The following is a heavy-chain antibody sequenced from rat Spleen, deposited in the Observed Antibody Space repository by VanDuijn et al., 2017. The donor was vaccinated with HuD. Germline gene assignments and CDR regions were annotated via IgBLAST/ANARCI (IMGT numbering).Heavy chain of an antibody. V-gene: IGHV5-7*01. J-gene: IGHJ3*01. D-gene: IGHD1-2*01. CDR2: ITYDGSST. Sequence: EVQLVESGGGLVQPGRSLRLSCAASGFTFSDYNMAWVRQAPRKGLEWVAIITYDGSSTYNPDSVKGRFTVSRDNAKSTLYLQMDSLRSEDTATYYCTTRPYYSSLNWFPYWGQGTLVTVSS. CDR3: TTRPYYSSLNWFPY. CDR1: GFTFSDYN.